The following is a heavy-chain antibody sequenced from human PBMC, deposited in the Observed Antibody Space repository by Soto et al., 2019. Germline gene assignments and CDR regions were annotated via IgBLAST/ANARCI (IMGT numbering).Heavy chain of an antibody. Sequence: QVQLVESGGGVVQPGRSLRLSCAASGFTFSSYGMHWVRQAPGKGLEWVAVIWYDGSNKYYADSVKGRFTITRDNSKNTLYLQMNSLRAEDTAVYYCATEALDTAMVAETDYWVQGTLVTVSS. D-gene: IGHD5-18*01. CDR3: ATEALDTAMVAETDY. J-gene: IGHJ4*02. V-gene: IGHV3-33*01. CDR1: GFTFSSYG. CDR2: IWYDGSNK.